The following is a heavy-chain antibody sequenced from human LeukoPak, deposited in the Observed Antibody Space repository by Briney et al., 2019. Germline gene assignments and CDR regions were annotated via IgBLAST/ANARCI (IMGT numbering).Heavy chain of an antibody. V-gene: IGHV4-59*01. CDR3: ARRANSGFYAFDI. D-gene: IGHD3-22*01. CDR2: IYYSGST. J-gene: IGHJ3*02. CDR1: GGSISSYY. Sequence: SETLSLTCTVSGGSISSYYWSWIRQPPGKGLEWIGYIYYSGSTNYNPSLKSRVTISVDTSKNQFSLKLSSVTAADTAVYYCARRANSGFYAFDIWGQGTMVTVSS.